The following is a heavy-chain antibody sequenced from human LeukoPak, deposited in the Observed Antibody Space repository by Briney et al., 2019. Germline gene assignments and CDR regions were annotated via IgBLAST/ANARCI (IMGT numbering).Heavy chain of an antibody. CDR3: ARGVEFGEPTVGIGWLDR. J-gene: IGHJ5*02. CDR1: GGSFSGYY. D-gene: IGHD3-10*01. CDR2: FNHSGST. V-gene: IGHV4-34*01. Sequence: SETLSLTCAVYGGSFSGYYWSWIRQPPGKALEWIGEFNHSGSTNYNPSLKTRVTISVDTSKNQFYVRLSSVTAADTAVYYCARGVEFGEPTVGIGWLDRWGEGTLVSVSS.